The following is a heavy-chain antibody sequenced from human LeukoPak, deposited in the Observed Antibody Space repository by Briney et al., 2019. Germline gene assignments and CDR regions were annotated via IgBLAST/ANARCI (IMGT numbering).Heavy chain of an antibody. V-gene: IGHV3-33*06. CDR1: GFTLSTYG. CDR2: IWNDGSNK. CDR3: AKDLSSSWFEGLDN. J-gene: IGHJ4*02. D-gene: IGHD6-13*01. Sequence: GGSLRLSCAASGFTLSTYGMYWVRQAPGKGLEWVAVIWNDGSNKHYADSVKGRFTISRDNSMNTLDLQMNSLRAEDTAVYYCAKDLSSSWFEGLDNWGQGTLVTVSS.